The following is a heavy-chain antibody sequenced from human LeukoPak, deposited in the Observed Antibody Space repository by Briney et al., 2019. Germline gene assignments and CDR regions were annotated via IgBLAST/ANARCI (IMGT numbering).Heavy chain of an antibody. CDR1: GGSISSYY. V-gene: IGHV4-59*01. CDR3: ARGLSYDFWSGYYYFDY. CDR2: IYYSGST. D-gene: IGHD3-3*01. J-gene: IGHJ4*02. Sequence: SETLSLTCTVYGGSISSYYWSWIRQPPGKGLEWIGYIYYSGSTNYNPSLKSRVTISVDTSKNQFSLKLSSVTAADTAVYYCARGLSYDFWSGYYYFDYWGQGTLVTVSS.